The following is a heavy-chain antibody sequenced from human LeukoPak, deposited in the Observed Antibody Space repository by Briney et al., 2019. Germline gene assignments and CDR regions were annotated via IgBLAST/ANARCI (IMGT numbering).Heavy chain of an antibody. D-gene: IGHD1-1*01. CDR2: ISDNGGST. CDR3: VKDNEAGGSPFDR. CDR1: GFILRSHA. V-gene: IGHV3-64D*06. J-gene: IGHJ4*02. Sequence: GGSLRLSCSASGFILRSHAMHWVRQAPGKGLEYVSRISDNGGSTYYADSVKGRFTISRDNSKNTLYLQMSSLRAVDTAVYYCVKDNEAGGSPFDRWGQGTLVTVSS.